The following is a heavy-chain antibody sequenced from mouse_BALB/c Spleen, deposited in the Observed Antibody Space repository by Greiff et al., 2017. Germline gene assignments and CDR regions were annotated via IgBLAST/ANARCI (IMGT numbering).Heavy chain of an antibody. V-gene: IGHV14-3*02. CDR2: IDPANGNT. J-gene: IGHJ4*01. Sequence: DVKLQESGAELVKPGASVKLSCTASGFNIKDTYMHWVKQRPEQGLEWIGRIDPANGNTKYDPKFQGKATITADTSSNTAYLQLSSLTSEDTAVYYCARSITTVVAPYAMDYWGQGTSVTVSS. CDR1: GFNIKDTY. CDR3: ARSITTVVAPYAMDY. D-gene: IGHD1-1*01.